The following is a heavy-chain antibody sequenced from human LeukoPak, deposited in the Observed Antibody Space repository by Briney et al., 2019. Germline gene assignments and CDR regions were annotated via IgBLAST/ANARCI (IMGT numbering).Heavy chain of an antibody. CDR1: GFTFNSYN. CDR2: MSSDSYI. J-gene: IGHJ6*03. CDR3: ARNYYYYYMDV. Sequence: GGSLRLSCAASGFTFNSYNMNGVRQAPGKGLEWVSSMSSDSYIYYADSVKGRFTISRDNAKNSLYLQMNSLRAEDTAVYYCARNYYYYYMDVWGKGTTVTVSS. V-gene: IGHV3-21*01.